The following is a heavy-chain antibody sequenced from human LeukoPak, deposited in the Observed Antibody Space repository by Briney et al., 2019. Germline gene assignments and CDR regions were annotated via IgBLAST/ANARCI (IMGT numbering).Heavy chain of an antibody. V-gene: IGHV3-30-3*01. CDR2: ISYDGSNK. D-gene: IGHD6-13*01. CDR1: GFTFSNHA. CDR3: ARIKGGSSPYYFDY. Sequence: PGKSLRLSCAASGFTFSNHAMHWVRQAPGKGLEWVAVISYDGSNKLYADSVKGRFTISRDNSKNTLYLQMNSLRAEDTAVYYCARIKGGSSPYYFDYWGQGALVTVSS. J-gene: IGHJ4*02.